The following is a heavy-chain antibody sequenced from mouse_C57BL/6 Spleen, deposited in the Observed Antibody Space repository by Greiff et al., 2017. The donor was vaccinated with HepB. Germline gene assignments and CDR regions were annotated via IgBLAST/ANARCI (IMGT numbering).Heavy chain of an antibody. CDR3: ARGSFYAYLYAMDY. CDR2: IYPGSGST. V-gene: IGHV1-55*01. D-gene: IGHD2-3*01. CDR1: GYTFTSYW. J-gene: IGHJ4*01. Sequence: VQLQQSGAELVKPGASVKMSCKASGYTFTSYWITWVKQRPGQGLEWIGDIYPGSGSTNYNEKFKSKATLTVDTSSSTAYMQLSSLTSEDSAVYYWARGSFYAYLYAMDYWGQGTSVTVSS.